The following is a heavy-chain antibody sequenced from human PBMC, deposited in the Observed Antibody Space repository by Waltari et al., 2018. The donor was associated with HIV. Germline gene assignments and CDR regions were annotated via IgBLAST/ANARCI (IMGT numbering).Heavy chain of an antibody. CDR3: VGYYYDSSGYYPFDY. Sequence: QVQLVQSGAEVKKPGSSVQVSCKASGGTFSSYAISWLRQAPGQGLEWMGRIIPILGIANYAQKFQGRVTITADKSTSTAYMELSSLRSEDTAVYYCVGYYYDSSGYYPFDYWGQGTLVTVSS. CDR1: GGTFSSYA. V-gene: IGHV1-69*04. J-gene: IGHJ4*02. CDR2: IIPILGIA. D-gene: IGHD3-22*01.